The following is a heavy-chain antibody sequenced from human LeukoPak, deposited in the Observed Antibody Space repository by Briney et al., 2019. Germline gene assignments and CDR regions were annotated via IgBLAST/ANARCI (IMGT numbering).Heavy chain of an antibody. CDR1: GYTFTSYG. CDR2: ISAYNGNT. V-gene: IGHV1-18*01. Sequence: ASVKVSCKASGYTFTSYGISWVRQAPGQGLEWMGWISAYNGNTNYAQKLQGRVTMTTDTSTSTAYMELRSLRSDDTAVYYCARTIPFYGSGSYYNGWFDPWGQGTLVTVSS. J-gene: IGHJ5*02. D-gene: IGHD3-10*01. CDR3: ARTIPFYGSGSYYNGWFDP.